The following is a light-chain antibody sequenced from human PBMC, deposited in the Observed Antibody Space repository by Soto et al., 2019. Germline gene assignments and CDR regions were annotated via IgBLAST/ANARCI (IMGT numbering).Light chain of an antibody. CDR1: QSISTE. CDR2: SAS. V-gene: IGKV3-15*01. J-gene: IGKJ2*01. CDR3: QQGHNWPLT. Sequence: EIVMTQSPATLSVSPGERATLSCRASQSISTELAWYQQKPGQPPRLLIYSASTRATRDPARFTGSGSGSEFALTISGLQSEDFAVYYCQQGHNWPLTFGQGTRLEI.